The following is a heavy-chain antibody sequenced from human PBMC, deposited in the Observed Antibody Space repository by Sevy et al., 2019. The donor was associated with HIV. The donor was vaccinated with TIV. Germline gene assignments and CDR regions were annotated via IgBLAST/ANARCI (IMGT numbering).Heavy chain of an antibody. Sequence: SETLSLTCTVSGGSISSSNYYWGWIRQPPGKGLEWIANIYYTGSTYYNPSLKSRVTIFADTSKNHFSLKLSSVTAADTAVYYCSRQMHYYDSAGYYHWDYWGQGTLVTVSS. J-gene: IGHJ4*02. CDR3: SRQMHYYDSAGYYHWDY. CDR1: GGSISSSNYY. CDR2: IYYTGST. D-gene: IGHD3-22*01. V-gene: IGHV4-39*01.